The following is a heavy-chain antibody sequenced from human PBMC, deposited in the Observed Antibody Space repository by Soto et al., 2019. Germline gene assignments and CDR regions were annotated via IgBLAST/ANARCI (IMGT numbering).Heavy chain of an antibody. CDR1: GYTLTELS. Sequence: ASVKVSCKVSGYTLTELSMHWVRQAPGKGLEWMGGFGPEDGETIYAQKFQGRVTMTEDTSTDTAYMELSSLRSEDTAVYYCATGYCTNGVCFNDAFDIWGQGTMVTVSS. D-gene: IGHD2-8*01. V-gene: IGHV1-24*01. CDR2: FGPEDGET. J-gene: IGHJ3*02. CDR3: ATGYCTNGVCFNDAFDI.